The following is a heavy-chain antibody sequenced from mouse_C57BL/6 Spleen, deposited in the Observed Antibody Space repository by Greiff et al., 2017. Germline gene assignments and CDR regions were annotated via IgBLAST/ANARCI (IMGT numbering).Heavy chain of an antibody. CDR1: GYSFTDYN. J-gene: IGHJ4*01. CDR2: INPNYGTT. Sequence: VQLQQSGPELVKPGASVKISCKASGYSFTDYNMNWVKQSNGKSLEWIGVINPNYGTTSYNQKFKGKATLTVDQSSSTAYMQLNSLTSEDSAVYYCARSSYPYGYDGDYYAMDYWGQGTSVTVSS. V-gene: IGHV1-39*01. CDR3: ARSSYPYGYDGDYYAMDY. D-gene: IGHD2-2*01.